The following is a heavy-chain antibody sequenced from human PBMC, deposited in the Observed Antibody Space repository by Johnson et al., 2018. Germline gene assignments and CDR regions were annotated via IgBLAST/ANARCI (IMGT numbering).Heavy chain of an antibody. CDR1: GGSVSGYY. J-gene: IGHJ3*02. Sequence: QVQLVQSGPGLVRPSETLSLTCTVSGGSVSGYYWSSIRQPPGKGLECIGYLYSSGRIKYNPSLKSRVTISVDTSKNQFSLRLTSVTAADTAVYYCARDDAGATRTNAFDIWGQGTMVTVSS. D-gene: IGHD1-1*01. CDR3: ARDDAGATRTNAFDI. V-gene: IGHV4-59*02. CDR2: LYSSGRI.